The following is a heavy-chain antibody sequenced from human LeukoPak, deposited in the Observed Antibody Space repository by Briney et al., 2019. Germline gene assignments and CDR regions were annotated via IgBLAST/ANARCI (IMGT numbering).Heavy chain of an antibody. CDR3: AGGARGYNWYFDL. V-gene: IGHV3-7*01. Sequence: GGSLRLSCAASGFSFSAYSLTWVRQPPGKGLEWVANIKQDGSEEYYVDSMKGRFTISRDNAKHVLYLQINSLRVGDTAVYYCAGGARGYNWYFDLWGRGTLVTVSP. CDR2: IKQDGSEE. D-gene: IGHD3-16*01. J-gene: IGHJ2*01. CDR1: GFSFSAYS.